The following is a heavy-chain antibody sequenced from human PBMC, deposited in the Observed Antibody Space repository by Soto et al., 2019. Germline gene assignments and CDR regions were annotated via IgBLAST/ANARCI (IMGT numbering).Heavy chain of an antibody. D-gene: IGHD2-2*01. Sequence: GGSLRLSCAASGFTFDDYAMHWVRQAPGKGLEWVSGISWNSGSIGYADSVKGRFTISRDNAKNSLYLQMNSLRAEDTALYYCAKGAAAMTYYYYYYMDVWGKGTTVTVSS. CDR1: GFTFDDYA. V-gene: IGHV3-9*01. J-gene: IGHJ6*03. CDR2: ISWNSGSI. CDR3: AKGAAAMTYYYYYYMDV.